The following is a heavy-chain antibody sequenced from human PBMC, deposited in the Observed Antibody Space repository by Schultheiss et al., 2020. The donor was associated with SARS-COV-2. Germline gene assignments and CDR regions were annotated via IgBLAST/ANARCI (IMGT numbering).Heavy chain of an antibody. CDR2: ISAYNGNT. CDR3: ARDGCSSTSCHHPPYGMDV. J-gene: IGHJ6*02. CDR1: GGTFSSYA. V-gene: IGHV1-18*01. D-gene: IGHD2-2*01. Sequence: ASVKVSCKASGGTFSSYAISWVRQAPGQGLEWMGWISAYNGNTNYAQKLQGRVTMTTDTSTSTAYMELSRLRSEDTAVYYCARDGCSSTSCHHPPYGMDVWGQGTTVTVSS.